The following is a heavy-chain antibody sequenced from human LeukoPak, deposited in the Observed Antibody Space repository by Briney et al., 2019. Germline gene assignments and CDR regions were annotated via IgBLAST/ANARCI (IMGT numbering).Heavy chain of an antibody. Sequence: GGSLRLSCAASGFAFISTSIHWARQAPGKGLEWLSYSSTVTGNIYYADSVKGRFTISRDNAKSSLNLQMSSLRAEDAAVYFCATTGNFYDMDVWGKGTTVTVSS. CDR2: SSTVTGNI. CDR1: GFAFISTS. J-gene: IGHJ6*03. V-gene: IGHV3-48*04. D-gene: IGHD1-1*01. CDR3: ATTGNFYDMDV.